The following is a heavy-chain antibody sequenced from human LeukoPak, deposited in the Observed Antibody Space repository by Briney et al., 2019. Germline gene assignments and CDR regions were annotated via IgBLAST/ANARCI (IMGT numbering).Heavy chain of an antibody. D-gene: IGHD2-15*01. Sequence: GASVKVSCKASGGTFSSYAISWVRQAPGQGLEWMGWISAYNGNTNYAQKLQGRVTMTTDTSTSTAYMELSRLRSDDTAVYYCARGRRSSGVVVAAYFDYWGQGTLVTVSS. CDR1: GGTFSSYA. CDR3: ARGRRSSGVVVAAYFDY. CDR2: ISAYNGNT. J-gene: IGHJ4*02. V-gene: IGHV1-18*01.